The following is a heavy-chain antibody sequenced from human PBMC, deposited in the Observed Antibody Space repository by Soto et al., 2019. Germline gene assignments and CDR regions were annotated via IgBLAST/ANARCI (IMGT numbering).Heavy chain of an antibody. CDR2: ISAYNGNT. D-gene: IGHD3-3*01. Sequence: ASVKVSFKASGYTFTSYGISWVRQAPGQGLEWMGWISAYNGNTNYAQKLQGRVTMTTDTSTSTAYMELRSLRSDDTAVYYCAADGDFWSGHYSFDYWGQGTLVTVSS. CDR1: GYTFTSYG. CDR3: AADGDFWSGHYSFDY. J-gene: IGHJ4*02. V-gene: IGHV1-18*01.